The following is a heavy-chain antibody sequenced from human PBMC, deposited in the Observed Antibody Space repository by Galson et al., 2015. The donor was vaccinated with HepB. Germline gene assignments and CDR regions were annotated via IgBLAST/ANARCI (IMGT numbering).Heavy chain of an antibody. CDR2: IGVSSSNT. Sequence: SLRLSCAASGFTFSRLGVTWVRQAPGKGLECASAIGVSSSNTDYADSVKGRFTISRDNSKNMLYLQMNDLRAEDTAVYYCAKGTTDIDYWGQGTLVTVSS. J-gene: IGHJ4*02. CDR1: GFTFSRLG. V-gene: IGHV3-23*01. D-gene: IGHD1-1*01. CDR3: AKGTTDIDY.